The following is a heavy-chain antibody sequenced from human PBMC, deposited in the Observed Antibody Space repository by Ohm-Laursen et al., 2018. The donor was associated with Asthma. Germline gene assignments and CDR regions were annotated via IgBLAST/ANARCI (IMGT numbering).Heavy chain of an antibody. Sequence: SLRLSCTASGFTFSGSAMHWVRQASGKGLEWVGRIRSKANSYATAYAASVKGRFTISRDDSKNTAYLQMNSLKTEDTAVYYCTSRPDDAFDIWGQGTMVTVSS. CDR3: TSRPDDAFDI. J-gene: IGHJ3*02. CDR1: GFTFSGSA. V-gene: IGHV3-73*01. CDR2: IRSKANSYAT.